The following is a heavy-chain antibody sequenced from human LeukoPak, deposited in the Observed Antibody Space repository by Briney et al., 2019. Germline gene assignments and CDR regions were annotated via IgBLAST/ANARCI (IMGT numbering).Heavy chain of an antibody. J-gene: IGHJ3*02. D-gene: IGHD3-10*01. V-gene: IGHV4-4*02. CDR3: AKSNGYGLVDI. Sequence: SETLSLTCAVSGGSISSSNWWSWVRQPPGKGLEWIGEIYHSGSTNYNPSLKSRVTISVDTSKNQFSLKLNSVTAADTAVYYCAKSNGYGLVDIWGQGTMVTVSS. CDR2: IYHSGST. CDR1: GGSISSSNW.